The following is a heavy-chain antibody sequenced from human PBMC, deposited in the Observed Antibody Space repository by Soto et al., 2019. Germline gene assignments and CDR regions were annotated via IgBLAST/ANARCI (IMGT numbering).Heavy chain of an antibody. J-gene: IGHJ5*02. V-gene: IGHV4-39*02. CDR2: LYYTGRT. CDR1: GGSISSGTYY. Sequence: PSETLSLTCTVSGGSISSGTYYWGWIRQPPGKGLEWIGSLYYTGRTYYSPSLKSRVTISVDTSKNHFSLNLTSVTAADTAVYYCAGRLARGVIGWFDPWGQGTLVTVSS. D-gene: IGHD3-10*01. CDR3: AGRLARGVIGWFDP.